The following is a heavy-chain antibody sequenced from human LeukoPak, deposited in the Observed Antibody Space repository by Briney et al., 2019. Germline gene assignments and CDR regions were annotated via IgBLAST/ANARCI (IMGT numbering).Heavy chain of an antibody. J-gene: IGHJ6*04. CDR2: ISAYNGNT. V-gene: IGHV1-18*01. D-gene: IGHD3-3*01. Sequence: GASVKVSCKASGYTFTSYGISWVRQAPGQGLEWMGWISAYNGNTNYAQKLQGRVTMTTDTSTSTAYMELRSLRSDDPAVYYCARVPPHVFWGVYYPASYYSDGMDVGGKGTRVTV. CDR3: ARVPPHVFWGVYYPASYYSDGMDV. CDR1: GYTFTSYG.